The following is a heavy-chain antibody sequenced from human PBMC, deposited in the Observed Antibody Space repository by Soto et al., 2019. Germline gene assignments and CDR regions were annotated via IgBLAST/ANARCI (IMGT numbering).Heavy chain of an antibody. J-gene: IGHJ3*02. Sequence: GGSLRLSCAASGFTFSDYYMSWIRQAPGKGLEWVSYISSSSSYTNYADSVKGRFTISRDNAKNSLYLQMNSPRAEDTAVYYCVRSGRYFDWLLGPHAFDIWGQGTMVTVSS. CDR3: VRSGRYFDWLLGPHAFDI. V-gene: IGHV3-11*03. CDR2: ISSSSSYT. D-gene: IGHD3-9*01. CDR1: GFTFSDYY.